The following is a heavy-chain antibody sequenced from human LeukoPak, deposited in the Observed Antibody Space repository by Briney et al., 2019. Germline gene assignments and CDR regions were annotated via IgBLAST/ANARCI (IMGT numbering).Heavy chain of an antibody. CDR3: ASSSFAWASYRPAPPRHDY. D-gene: IGHD3-16*02. J-gene: IGHJ4*02. CDR2: INHSGST. V-gene: IGHV4-34*01. Sequence: KPSETLSLTCGVFGGSFSTSYWSWIRQSPGKGLEWIGEINHSGSTEYNPSLKSRVTMSVDTSKRQFSLRLTSVTAADTAVYYCASSSFAWASYRPAPPRHDYWGQGTQVTVSS. CDR1: GGSFSTSY.